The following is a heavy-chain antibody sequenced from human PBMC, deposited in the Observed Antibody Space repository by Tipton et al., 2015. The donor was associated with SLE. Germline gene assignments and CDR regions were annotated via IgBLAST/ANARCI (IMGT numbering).Heavy chain of an antibody. V-gene: IGHV4-34*01. Sequence: TLSLTCAVYGGSFSGYYWSWIRQPPGKGLEWIGEINHSGSTNYNPSLKSRVTISVDTSKKQFSLKLSSVTAADTAVYYCARALSSGWYYYWGQRTLVTVSS. CDR3: ARALSSGWYYY. J-gene: IGHJ4*02. D-gene: IGHD6-19*01. CDR2: INHSGST. CDR1: GGSFSGYY.